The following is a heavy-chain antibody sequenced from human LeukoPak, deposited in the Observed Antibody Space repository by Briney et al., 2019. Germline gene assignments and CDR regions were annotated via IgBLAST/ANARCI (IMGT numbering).Heavy chain of an antibody. Sequence: PGRSLRLSCAASGFTFDDYAMHWVRHAPGKGLEWVSGISWNSGSIGYADSVKGGFTISRDNAKNSLYLQMNSLRAEETALYYCARRVVAATNWFDPWGQGTLVTVSS. CDR3: ARRVVAATNWFDP. D-gene: IGHD2-15*01. V-gene: IGHV3-9*01. CDR1: GFTFDDYA. CDR2: ISWNSGSI. J-gene: IGHJ5*02.